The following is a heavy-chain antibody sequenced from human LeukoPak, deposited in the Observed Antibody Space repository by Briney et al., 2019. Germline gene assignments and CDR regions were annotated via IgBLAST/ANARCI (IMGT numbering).Heavy chain of an antibody. D-gene: IGHD2-15*01. CDR1: GGSFSGYY. Sequence: PSETLSLTCAVYGGSFSGYYWSWIRQPPGKGLEWIGEINHSGSTNYNPSLKSRVTISVDTSKSQFSLKLSSVTAADTAVYYCARGVVVAGPNYFDYWGQGTLVTVSS. CDR2: INHSGST. CDR3: ARGVVVAGPNYFDY. J-gene: IGHJ4*02. V-gene: IGHV4-34*01.